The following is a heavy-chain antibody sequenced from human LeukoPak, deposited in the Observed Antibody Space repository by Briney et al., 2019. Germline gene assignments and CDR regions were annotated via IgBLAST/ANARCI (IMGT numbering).Heavy chain of an antibody. D-gene: IGHD3-9*01. Sequence: SETLSLTCTVSGASISRDYWTWIRQPPGKGLEWIGSMYHSGSTNYNPSLKSRVTISVDTSKNQFFLKLSSVTAADTAVYYCANVLILTGYFYDYWGQGTLVTVSP. CDR2: MYHSGST. J-gene: IGHJ4*02. V-gene: IGHV4-59*12. CDR1: GASISRDY. CDR3: ANVLILTGYFYDY.